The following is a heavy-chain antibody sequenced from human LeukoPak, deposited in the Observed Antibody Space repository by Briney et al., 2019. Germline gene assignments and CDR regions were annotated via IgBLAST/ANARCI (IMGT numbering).Heavy chain of an antibody. V-gene: IGHV5-51*01. CDR2: IYPGDSDT. Sequence: GESLKISCKGSGYSFTSYWIGWVRQMPGKGLEWMGIIYPGDSDTRYSPSFQGQVTISADKSISTAYLQWSSLKASDTAMYYCARELYYYYDSSRSGAFDIWGQGTMVTVSS. CDR3: ARELYYYYDSSRSGAFDI. CDR1: GYSFTSYW. D-gene: IGHD3-22*01. J-gene: IGHJ3*02.